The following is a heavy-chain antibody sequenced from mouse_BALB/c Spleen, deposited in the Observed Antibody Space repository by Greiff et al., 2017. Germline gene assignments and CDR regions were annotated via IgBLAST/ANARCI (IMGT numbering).Heavy chain of an antibody. J-gene: IGHJ3*01. CDR1: GYTFTSYW. CDR3: TREGYYYGSSYPWFAY. D-gene: IGHD1-1*01. Sequence: LQQPGSELVRPGASVKLSCKASGYTFTSYWMHWVKQRPGQGLEWIGNIYPGSGSTNYDEKFKSKATLTVDTSSSTAYMQLSSLTSEDSAVYYCTREGYYYGSSYPWFAYWGQGTLVTVSA. V-gene: IGHV1S22*01. CDR2: IYPGSGST.